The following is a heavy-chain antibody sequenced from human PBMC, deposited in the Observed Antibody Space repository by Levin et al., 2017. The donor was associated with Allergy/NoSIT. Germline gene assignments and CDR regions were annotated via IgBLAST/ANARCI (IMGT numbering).Heavy chain of an antibody. J-gene: IGHJ2*01. CDR3: VGDARMYGGNSGIWYFDL. CDR2: ISYDGSNK. D-gene: IGHD4-23*01. CDR1: GFTFSSYS. Sequence: GESLKISCAASGFTFSSYSLHWVRHAPGKGLEWVAAISYDGSNKYYADSVKARFTISRDNSKNMMYLQMNSLRPEDTSMYYCVGDARMYGGNSGIWYFDLWGRGTLVTVSS. V-gene: IGHV3-30*03.